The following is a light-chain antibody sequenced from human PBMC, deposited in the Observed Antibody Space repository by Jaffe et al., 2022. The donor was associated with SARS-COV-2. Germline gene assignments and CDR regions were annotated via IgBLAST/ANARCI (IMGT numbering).Light chain of an antibody. Sequence: QSVLTQPPSVSAAPGQKVTISCSGSSSNIGNNYVSWYQQFPGTAPKLLIYENYKRPSGIPDRFSGSKSGTSATLGITGLQTGDEADYYCETWDFSLSAWVFGGGTKLTVL. CDR2: ENY. CDR1: SSNIGNNY. J-gene: IGLJ3*02. V-gene: IGLV1-51*02. CDR3: ETWDFSLSAWV.